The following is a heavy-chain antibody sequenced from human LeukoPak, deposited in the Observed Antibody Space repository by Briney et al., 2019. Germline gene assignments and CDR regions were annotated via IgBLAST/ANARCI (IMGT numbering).Heavy chain of an antibody. V-gene: IGHV4-34*01. CDR2: INHSGST. Sequence: SETLSLTCAVYGRSFSGYYWSWIRQPPGQPPGKGLEWIGEINHSGSTNYNPSLKSRVTISVDTSKNQFSLKLSSVTAADTAVYYCARGDYDYLWGSYRLDAFDIWGQGTMVTVSS. J-gene: IGHJ3*02. D-gene: IGHD3-16*02. CDR3: ARGDYDYLWGSYRLDAFDI. CDR1: GRSFSGYY.